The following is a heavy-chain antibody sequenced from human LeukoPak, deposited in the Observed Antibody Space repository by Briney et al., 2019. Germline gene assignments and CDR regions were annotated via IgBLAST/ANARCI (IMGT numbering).Heavy chain of an antibody. V-gene: IGHV1-2*02. CDR2: INPNSGGT. J-gene: IGHJ5*02. Sequence: ASVKVSCKTFGYTFTDHYTHWVRQAPGQGLEWMGWINPNSGGTKYAEKFQGRVTMTRDTSTSTGYMEVSRLRYDDTAVYYCARGLRYSSGSFDPWGQGTLVTVSS. CDR1: GYTFTDHY. D-gene: IGHD3-22*01. CDR3: ARGLRYSSGSFDP.